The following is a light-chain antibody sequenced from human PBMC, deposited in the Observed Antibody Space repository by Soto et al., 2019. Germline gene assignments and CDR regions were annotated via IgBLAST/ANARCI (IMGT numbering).Light chain of an antibody. J-gene: IGKJ4*01. CDR1: QSISSY. CDR2: AAS. V-gene: IGKV1-39*01. Sequence: DIQMTQSPSSLSASVGDRVTITCRASQSISSYLNWYQQKPGKAPNLLIYAASNLQSGVPSRFSGSGSGTDFTLTISSLQPEDCATYDCQQSYSTPLTFGGGTKVEIK. CDR3: QQSYSTPLT.